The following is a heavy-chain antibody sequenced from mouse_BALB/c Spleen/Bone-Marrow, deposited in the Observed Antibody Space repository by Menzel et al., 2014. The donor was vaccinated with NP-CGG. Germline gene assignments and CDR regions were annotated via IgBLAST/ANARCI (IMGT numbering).Heavy chain of an antibody. CDR2: IDPANGNT. Sequence: EVQLQQSGAELVKPGASVKLSCTASGFNIKDTYMHWVKQRPEQGLEWIGRIDPANGNTKYDPKFQGKATITADTSSNTAYLQLSSLTAEDTAVYCCASYVYGYYFDYWGQGPTLTVSS. CDR1: GFNIKDTY. J-gene: IGHJ2*01. D-gene: IGHD2-2*01. V-gene: IGHV14-3*02. CDR3: ASYVYGYYFDY.